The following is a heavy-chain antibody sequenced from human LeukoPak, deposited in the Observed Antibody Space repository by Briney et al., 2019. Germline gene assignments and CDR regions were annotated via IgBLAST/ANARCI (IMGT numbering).Heavy chain of an antibody. CDR1: GGSFSGYY. V-gene: IGHV4-34*01. CDR3: ARDQGGVGY. Sequence: SETLSLTCAVYGGSFSGYYWSWIRQPPGKGLEWIGEINHSGSTNYNPSLKSRVTISVDTSKNQFSLKLSSVTAADTAVYYCARDQGGVGYWGQGTLVTVSS. D-gene: IGHD3-16*01. CDR2: INHSGST. J-gene: IGHJ4*02.